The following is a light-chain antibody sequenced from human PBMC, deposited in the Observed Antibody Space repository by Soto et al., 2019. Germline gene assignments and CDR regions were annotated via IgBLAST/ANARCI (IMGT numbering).Light chain of an antibody. CDR2: AAS. V-gene: IGKV1-27*01. CDR3: QKFNSALALT. Sequence: DIQMTQSPSSLSASVGDRVTITCRASQGISNYLAWYQQKPGKVPKLLIYAASTLQSGVPSRFSGSGSGTDFTLTIRSLQPEGVSTYYCQKFNSALALTFGGGTKVEIK. CDR1: QGISNY. J-gene: IGKJ4*01.